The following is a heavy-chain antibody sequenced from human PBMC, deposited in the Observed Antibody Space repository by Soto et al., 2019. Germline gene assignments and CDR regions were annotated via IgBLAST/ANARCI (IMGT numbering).Heavy chain of an antibody. D-gene: IGHD2-8*01. Sequence: GGSLTLSCSGFGFNFSDYYMNWIRQSPVKGLEWVSSILSLESHKYYAASVIGRFSVSRDNAKRSLFLQMTNLRAEDTGIYFCATGLKDTSNRPSFDAWGPGTPVTVSS. CDR3: ATGLKDTSNRPSFDA. V-gene: IGHV3-11*01. CDR2: ILSLESHK. CDR1: GFNFSDYY. J-gene: IGHJ5*02.